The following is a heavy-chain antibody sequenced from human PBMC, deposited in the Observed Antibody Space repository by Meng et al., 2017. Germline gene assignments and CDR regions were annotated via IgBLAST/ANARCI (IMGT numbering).Heavy chain of an antibody. V-gene: IGHV4-34*01. J-gene: IGHJ4*02. CDR1: GGSFSGYY. CDR3: ARVPGGIGAADY. CDR2: INHSGST. D-gene: IGHD3-10*01. Sequence: QVQLQQWGAGLLKPSETLSLTCAFYGGSFSGYYWSWIRQPPGKGLEWIGEINHSGSTNYNPSLKSRVTISVDTSKNQFSLKLSSVTAADTAVYYCARVPGGIGAADYWGQGTLVTVSS.